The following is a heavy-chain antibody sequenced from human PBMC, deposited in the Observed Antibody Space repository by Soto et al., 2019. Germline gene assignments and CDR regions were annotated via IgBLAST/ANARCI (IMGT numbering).Heavy chain of an antibody. CDR1: GFTFSSYA. CDR3: AKFKCSHTSMSPLDY. D-gene: IGHD3-10*02. Sequence: GGSLRLSCAASGFTFSSYAMSWVRQAPGKGLEWVSAISGSGGSTYYADSVKGRFTISRDNSKNTLYLQMNSLRAEDTAVYYCAKFKCSHTSMSPLDYWGQGTLVTVSS. CDR2: ISGSGGST. V-gene: IGHV3-23*01. J-gene: IGHJ4*02.